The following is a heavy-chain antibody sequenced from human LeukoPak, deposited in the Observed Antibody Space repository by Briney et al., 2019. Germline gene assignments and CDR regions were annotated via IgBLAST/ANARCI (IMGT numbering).Heavy chain of an antibody. CDR1: GFTFSSSGM. V-gene: IGHV4-39*07. Sequence: GSLRLSCAASGFTFSSSGMSWIRQPPGKGLEWIGSIYYSGSTYYNPSLKSRVTISVDTSKNQLSLKLSSVTAADTAVYYCARGGHSLDVWGKGTTVTVSS. J-gene: IGHJ6*04. CDR2: IYYSGST. CDR3: ARGGHSLDV. D-gene: IGHD2-15*01.